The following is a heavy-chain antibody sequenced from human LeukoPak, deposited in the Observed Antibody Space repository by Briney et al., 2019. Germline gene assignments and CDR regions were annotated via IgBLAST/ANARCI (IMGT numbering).Heavy chain of an antibody. CDR3: AKASLGYCSGGSCFFDY. CDR2: ISWNSGSI. CDR1: GFTFDDYA. D-gene: IGHD2-15*01. J-gene: IGHJ4*02. V-gene: IGHV3-9*01. Sequence: PGGSLRLSCAASGFTFDDYAMHWVRQAPGKGLEWVSGISWNSGSIGYADSVKGRFTISRDNAKNPLYLQMSSLRAEDTALYYCAKASLGYCSGGSCFFDYWGQGTLVTVSS.